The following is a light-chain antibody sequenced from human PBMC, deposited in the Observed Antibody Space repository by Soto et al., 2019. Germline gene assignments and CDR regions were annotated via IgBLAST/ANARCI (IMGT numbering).Light chain of an antibody. CDR3: QQYRDYSWT. CDR1: QSIGIW. V-gene: IGKV1-5*03. CDR2: TAS. Sequence: IQMTQSPSTVSASVGDRVAISCRASQSIGIWLAWYQQKPGKAPRFLIYTASTLLGGVPSRFSGSGSGTEFTLTISSLQPDDFATYYRQQYRDYSWTFGQGTKVEIK. J-gene: IGKJ1*01.